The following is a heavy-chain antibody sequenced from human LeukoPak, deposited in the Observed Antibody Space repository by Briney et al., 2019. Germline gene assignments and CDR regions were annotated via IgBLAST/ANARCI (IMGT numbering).Heavy chain of an antibody. J-gene: IGHJ4*02. Sequence: SVKVSCKASGGTFSSYAISWVRQAPGQGLEWMGGIIPISGTANYAQKFQGRVTITADESTSTAYMELRSLRSDDTAVYYCARVDDYSYYFDYWGQGTLVTVSS. V-gene: IGHV1-69*01. CDR3: ARVDDYSYYFDY. D-gene: IGHD4-11*01. CDR1: GGTFSSYA. CDR2: IIPISGTA.